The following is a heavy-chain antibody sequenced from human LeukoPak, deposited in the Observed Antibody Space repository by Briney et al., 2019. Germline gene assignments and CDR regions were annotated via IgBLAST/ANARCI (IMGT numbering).Heavy chain of an antibody. D-gene: IGHD5-18*01. CDR3: AIMSRVDTGKSPLDD. CDR1: GYTFATYY. CDR2: INPSSGST. Sequence: ASVQVSCKASGYTFATYYMHWVRQAPGQGLEWMGVINPSSGSTNYAQNFQGRVTMTRDTSTSTVYMELSSLRSEDTAMYYCAIMSRVDTGKSPLDDWGQGSLVTVSS. J-gene: IGHJ4*02. V-gene: IGHV1-46*01.